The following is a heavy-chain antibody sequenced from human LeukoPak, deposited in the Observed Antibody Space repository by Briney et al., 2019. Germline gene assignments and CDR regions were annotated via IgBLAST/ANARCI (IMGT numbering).Heavy chain of an antibody. CDR1: GFIFSSYG. CDR2: SGSGGST. J-gene: IGHJ4*02. Sequence: GGSLRLSCAVSGFIFSSYGMSWVRQAPGKGLEWVSVSGSGGSTHYADSVKGRFTISRDNSKNTLYLQMNSLRAEDTAVYYCAKGDYSGSYYFDYWGQGTLVTVSS. CDR3: AKGDYSGSYYFDY. V-gene: IGHV3-23*01. D-gene: IGHD1-26*01.